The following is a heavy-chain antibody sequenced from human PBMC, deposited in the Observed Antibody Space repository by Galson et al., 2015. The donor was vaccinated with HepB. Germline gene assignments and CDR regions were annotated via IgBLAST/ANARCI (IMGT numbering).Heavy chain of an antibody. Sequence: SVKVSCKASGYTFTSYGISWVRQAPGQGLEWMGWISAYNGNTNYAQKLQGRVTMTTDTSTSTAYMELRSLRSDDTAVYYCARESGLRFLEWPFPGAYAFDIWGQGTMVTVSS. CDR1: GYTFTSYG. D-gene: IGHD3-3*01. J-gene: IGHJ3*02. V-gene: IGHV1-18*01. CDR3: ARESGLRFLEWPFPGAYAFDI. CDR2: ISAYNGNT.